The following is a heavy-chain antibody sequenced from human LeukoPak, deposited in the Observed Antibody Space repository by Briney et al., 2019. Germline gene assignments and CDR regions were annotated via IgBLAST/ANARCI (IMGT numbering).Heavy chain of an antibody. Sequence: GGSLRLSCAASGFTFDDYAMHWVRQAPGKDLEWVSGISWNSGSIGYADSVKGRFTISRDNAKNSLYLQMNSLRAEDTALYYCAKDRWALYDSSGYTDYWGQGTLVTVSS. CDR1: GFTFDDYA. CDR3: AKDRWALYDSSGYTDY. V-gene: IGHV3-9*01. CDR2: ISWNSGSI. J-gene: IGHJ4*02. D-gene: IGHD3-22*01.